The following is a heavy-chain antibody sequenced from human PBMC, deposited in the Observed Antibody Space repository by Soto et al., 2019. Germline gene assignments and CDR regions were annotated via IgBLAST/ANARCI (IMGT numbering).Heavy chain of an antibody. CDR2: IYYSGST. CDR1: GGSISSGDYY. D-gene: IGHD3-3*01. Sequence: PSETLSLTCTVSGGSISSGDYYWSWIRQPPGKGLEWIGYIYYSGSTYYNPSLKSRVTISVDTSKNQFSLKLSSVTAADTAVYYCASNTRFDFWSATAWFDPWGQGTLVTVSS. CDR3: ASNTRFDFWSATAWFDP. J-gene: IGHJ5*02. V-gene: IGHV4-30-4*01.